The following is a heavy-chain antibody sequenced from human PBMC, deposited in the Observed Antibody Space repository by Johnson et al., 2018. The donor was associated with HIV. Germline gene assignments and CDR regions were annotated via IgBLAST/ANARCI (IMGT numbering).Heavy chain of an antibody. D-gene: IGHD4-23*01. V-gene: IGHV3-30*02. Sequence: QVQLVESGGGVVQPGGSLRLSCAASGFTFSNYGMHWVRQAPGKGLEWVAYIRYDGSNKYYADSLKGRFIISRDNSKNTLYLQMNNLRAEDTALYYCAKSPGKDHGGNSGAFDIWGQGTKVTVSS. CDR3: AKSPGKDHGGNSGAFDI. CDR1: GFTFSNYG. J-gene: IGHJ3*02. CDR2: IRYDGSNK.